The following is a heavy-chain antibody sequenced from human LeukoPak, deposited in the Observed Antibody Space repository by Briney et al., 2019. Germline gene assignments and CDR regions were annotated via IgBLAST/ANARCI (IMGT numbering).Heavy chain of an antibody. CDR2: ISSSSSYT. V-gene: IGHV3-21*05. Sequence: PGGSLRLSCAASGFTFSSYSMNWVRQAPGKGLEWVSYISSSSSYTYYADSVKGRFTISRDNSKNTLYLQMNSLRAEDTAVYYCAKGPNMVRGVIITNNWFDPWGQGTLVTVSS. D-gene: IGHD3-10*01. J-gene: IGHJ5*02. CDR3: AKGPNMVRGVIITNNWFDP. CDR1: GFTFSSYS.